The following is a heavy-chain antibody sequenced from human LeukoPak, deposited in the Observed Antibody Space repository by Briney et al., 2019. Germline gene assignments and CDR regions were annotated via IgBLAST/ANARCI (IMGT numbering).Heavy chain of an antibody. J-gene: IGHJ4*02. CDR2: IYYSGST. CDR3: ARHPHYDYVWGSYRDY. CDR1: GGSISNYYY. D-gene: IGHD3-16*02. V-gene: IGHV4-39*01. Sequence: SETLSLTCPVSGGSISNYYYWTWIRQPPGKGLEWIGSIYYSGSTYYNPSLKSRVTISVDTSKNQFSLKLSSVTAADTAVYYCARHPHYDYVWGSYRDYWGQGTLVTVSS.